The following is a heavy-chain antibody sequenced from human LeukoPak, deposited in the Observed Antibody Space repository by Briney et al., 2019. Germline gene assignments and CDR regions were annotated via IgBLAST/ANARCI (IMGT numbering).Heavy chain of an antibody. CDR3: ARKLRLGGNWFDP. CDR2: IIPNSGTT. J-gene: IGHJ5*02. CDR1: GGTFTSYA. Sequence: GASVKVSCKTSGGTFTSYAITWVRQAPGQGLEWMGKIIPNSGTTNYAQKFQGGVTFTADESTSTAYMELSSLRSEDTALYYCARKLRLGGNWFDPWGQGTLVTVSS. D-gene: IGHD1-26*01. V-gene: IGHV1-69*13.